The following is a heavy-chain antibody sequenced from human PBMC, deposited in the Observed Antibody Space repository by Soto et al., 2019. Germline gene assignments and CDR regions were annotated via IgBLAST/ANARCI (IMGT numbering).Heavy chain of an antibody. CDR2: ISAYNGNT. CDR1: GYTFTSYG. Sequence: QVQLVQSGAAVKKPGASVKVSCKASGYTFTSYGISWVRQAPGQGLEWMGWISAYNGNTNYAQKLQGRVTMTTDTSTSTAYMELRSLRSDDTAVYYCARDRAPIPAGNWFDPWGQGTLVTVSS. J-gene: IGHJ5*02. CDR3: ARDRAPIPAGNWFDP. V-gene: IGHV1-18*01.